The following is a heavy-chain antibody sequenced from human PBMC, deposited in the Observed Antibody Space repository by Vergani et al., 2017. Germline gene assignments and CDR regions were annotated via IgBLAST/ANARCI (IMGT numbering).Heavy chain of an antibody. CDR3: GRGSDNYN. J-gene: IGHJ4*02. CDR2: MKNTGDST. V-gene: IGHV3-23*01. CDR1: GFTFSSHA. Sequence: EVQLLQSEGAVVQPGGSLRLSCVASGFTFSSHAMSWVRQGYGQGLEWVSSMKNTGDSTHYADSVKGRFTISRDNSKNTLYLQMNSLRVEDTAVYYCGRGSDNYNWGQGTLVTVCS. D-gene: IGHD5-24*01.